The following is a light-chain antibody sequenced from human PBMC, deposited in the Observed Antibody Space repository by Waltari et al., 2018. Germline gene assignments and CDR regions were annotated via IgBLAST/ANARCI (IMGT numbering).Light chain of an antibody. CDR1: SSDVGSYNL. CDR3: CSYAGSSTFV. Sequence: QSALTQPASVSGSPGQSITISCTGTSSDVGSYNLVSWYQQHPGKAPKLMIYAGSKRPSGVSNRFSGSKSGNTASLTIAGLQAEDEADYYCCSYAGSSTFVFGGGTKLTVL. J-gene: IGLJ2*01. CDR2: AGS. V-gene: IGLV2-23*03.